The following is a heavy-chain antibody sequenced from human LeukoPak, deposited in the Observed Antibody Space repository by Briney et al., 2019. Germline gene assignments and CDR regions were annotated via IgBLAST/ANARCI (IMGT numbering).Heavy chain of an antibody. CDR3: ARLVYDSRGYYFDY. J-gene: IGHJ4*02. CDR2: IRYSGSA. D-gene: IGHD3-22*01. Sequence: SETLSLTCTVSGDSISTYYWSRIRQPPGKGLEWIGYIRYSGSANYNHSLRSRVTISIDTSKNQFSLKLSSVTAADTTVYHCARLVYDSRGYYFDYWGQGILVTVSS. CDR1: GDSISTYY. V-gene: IGHV4-59*08.